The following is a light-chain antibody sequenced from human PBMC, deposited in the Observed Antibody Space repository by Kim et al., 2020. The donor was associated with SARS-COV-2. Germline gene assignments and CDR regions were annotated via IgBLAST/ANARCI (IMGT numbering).Light chain of an antibody. J-gene: IGLJ2*01. CDR1: ALPKQY. Sequence: PGQTARITCSGDALPKQYAYWYQQKPGQAPVLVIYKDSERPSGIPERFSGSSSGTTVTLTISGVQAEDEADYYCQSADSSGTLGVVFGGGTQLTVL. CDR2: KDS. V-gene: IGLV3-25*03. CDR3: QSADSSGTLGVV.